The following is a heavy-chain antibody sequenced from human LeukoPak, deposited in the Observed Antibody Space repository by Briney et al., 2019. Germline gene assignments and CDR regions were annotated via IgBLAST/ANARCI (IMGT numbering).Heavy chain of an antibody. J-gene: IGHJ6*02. Sequence: PGRSLRLSCAASGFTFSSYGMHWVRQAPGKGLEWVAVISYDGSNKYYADSVKGRFTISRDNSKNTLYLQMNSLRAEDTAVYYCAKDPYGDYYYYYGMDVWGQGTTVTVSS. D-gene: IGHD4-17*01. V-gene: IGHV3-30*18. CDR2: ISYDGSNK. CDR3: AKDPYGDYYYYYGMDV. CDR1: GFTFSSYG.